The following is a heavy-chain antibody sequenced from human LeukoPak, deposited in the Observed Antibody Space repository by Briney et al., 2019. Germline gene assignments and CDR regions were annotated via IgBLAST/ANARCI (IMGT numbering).Heavy chain of an antibody. V-gene: IGHV3-23*01. D-gene: IGHD2-15*01. J-gene: IGHJ4*02. CDR1: GFTFSSSG. CDR2: ISGSGGST. Sequence: GSLRLSCAASGFTFSSSGMSWVRQAPGMGLEWVSAISGSGGSTYYADSVKGRFTISRDNSKNTLYLQMSGLRADDTAVYYCAKDGTPGDYWGQGTRVTVSS. CDR3: AKDGTPGDY.